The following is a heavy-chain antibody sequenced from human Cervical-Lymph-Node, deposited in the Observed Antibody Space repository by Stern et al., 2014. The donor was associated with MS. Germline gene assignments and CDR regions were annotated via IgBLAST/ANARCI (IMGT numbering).Heavy chain of an antibody. J-gene: IGHJ4*02. V-gene: IGHV3-7*01. Sequence: VQLVQSGGGLVQPGESLRLSCVASGFTFSVYWISWGRQAPGEGLEWVGNIRDDGSDKYYVDSVKGRFTISRDNAKNSLYLQMNSLRGEDTAVYFCGRFTRGSPSDYWGQGTQVTVSP. CDR2: IRDDGSDK. CDR3: GRFTRGSPSDY. D-gene: IGHD3-10*01. CDR1: GFTFSVYW.